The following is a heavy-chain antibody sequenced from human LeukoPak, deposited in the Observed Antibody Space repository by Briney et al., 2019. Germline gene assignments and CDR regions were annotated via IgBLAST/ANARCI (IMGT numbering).Heavy chain of an antibody. Sequence: SGPTLVNPTQTLTLTCTFSGFSLSTGGVGVGWIRKRPGKALEWLALIYWNDDKRYSPSLKSRLTITKDTSKNQVVLTMTNMDPVDTATYYCAHEELLGGVLFYFQHWGQGTLVTVSS. J-gene: IGHJ1*01. CDR3: AHEELLGGVLFYFQH. CDR1: GFSLSTGGVG. V-gene: IGHV2-5*01. D-gene: IGHD1-26*01. CDR2: IYWNDDK.